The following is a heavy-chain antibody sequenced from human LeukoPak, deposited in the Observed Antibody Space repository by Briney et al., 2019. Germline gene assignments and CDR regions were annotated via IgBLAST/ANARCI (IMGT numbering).Heavy chain of an antibody. CDR2: IRPDGNVA. V-gene: IGHV3-7*01. Sequence: PGGSLRLSCAASGFSFSENWMSWVRQAPGKGPEWVANIRPDGNVAFHVDFVKGRFSISRDNAKNTLYLQMNGLRVEDTALYYCARDDPWGWDKWGRGTLVTVSS. CDR3: ARDDPWGWDK. D-gene: IGHD7-27*01. CDR1: GFSFSENW. J-gene: IGHJ4*02.